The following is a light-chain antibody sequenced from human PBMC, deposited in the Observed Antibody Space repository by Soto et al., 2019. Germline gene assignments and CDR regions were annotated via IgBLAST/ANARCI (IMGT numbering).Light chain of an antibody. CDR1: QSVSSY. J-gene: IGKJ4*01. CDR3: QQRSNWPPPLT. CDR2: DAS. Sequence: EIVLTQSPATLSLSPGERATLSCRASQSVSSYLAWYQQKPGQAPRLLIYDASNRATGIPARFSGSGSGTDFTLTLSSLEPEDFAVYYCQQRSNWPPPLTFGGGTKVEIK. V-gene: IGKV3-11*01.